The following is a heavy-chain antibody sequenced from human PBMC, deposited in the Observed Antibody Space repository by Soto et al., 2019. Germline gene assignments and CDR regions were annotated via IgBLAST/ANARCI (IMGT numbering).Heavy chain of an antibody. CDR2: ISGSDGKT. Sequence: GGSLRLSCTTSGFSFASLAMTWVRQAPGKGLEWVATISGSDGKTYYADSVKGRFSISRDTSRNTLYLQMNSLRADDTAIYYCAKWSYLDYWGQG. CDR3: AKWSYLDY. V-gene: IGHV3-23*01. D-gene: IGHD3-3*01. J-gene: IGHJ4*02. CDR1: GFSFASLA.